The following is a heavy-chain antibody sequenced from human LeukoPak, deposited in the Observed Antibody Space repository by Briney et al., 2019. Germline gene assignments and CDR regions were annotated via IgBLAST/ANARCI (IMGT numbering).Heavy chain of an antibody. D-gene: IGHD2-2*01. J-gene: IGHJ4*02. Sequence: PGGSLRLSCAASGFTFSSYWMHWVRQAPGKGLVWVSRINSDGSSTSYADSVKGRFTISRDNAKNTLYLQMNSLRAEDTAVYYCARQNAMAPGADYWGQGTLVTVPS. CDR3: ARQNAMAPGADY. V-gene: IGHV3-74*01. CDR2: INSDGSST. CDR1: GFTFSSYW.